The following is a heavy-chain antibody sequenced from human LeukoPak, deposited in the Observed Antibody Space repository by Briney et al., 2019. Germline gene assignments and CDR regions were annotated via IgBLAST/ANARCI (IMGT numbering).Heavy chain of an antibody. D-gene: IGHD6-19*01. J-gene: IGHJ6*03. CDR2: MNPSSGNT. V-gene: IGHV1-8*02. CDR1: GYTFSGYY. CDR3: ARGDSSGWTDYYYYYYMDV. Sequence: ASVKVSCKASGYTFSGYYMHWVRQATGQGLEWMGWMNPSSGNTGYAQKFQSRVTMTRNTSISTAYMELSSLRSEDTAVYYCARGDSSGWTDYYYYYYMDVWGKGTTVTISS.